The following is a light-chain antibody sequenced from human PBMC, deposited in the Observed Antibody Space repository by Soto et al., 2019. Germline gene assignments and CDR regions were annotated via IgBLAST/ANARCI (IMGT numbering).Light chain of an antibody. V-gene: IGKV3-15*01. CDR3: QQYNNWPLT. CDR1: QSVSSN. CDR2: GAS. J-gene: IGKJ1*01. Sequence: EIVMTQSPATLSVNPGERATLSCRASQSVSSNLAWYQQKPGQAPRLLIYGASTRATGIPARFSGSGSGTEFTLTISSLQSEDFAVYYCQQYNNWPLTFGQGTKVDIK.